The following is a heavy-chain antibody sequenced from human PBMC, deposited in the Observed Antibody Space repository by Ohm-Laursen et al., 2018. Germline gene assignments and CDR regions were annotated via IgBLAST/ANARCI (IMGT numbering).Heavy chain of an antibody. CDR2: IRQDGSEI. Sequence: SLRLSCAASGFTLGSHWMSWVRQAPGKGLEWVANIRQDGSEIYYVDSVKGRFTISRDNAKSSLHLQMNSLRTEDTAVYYCATFGINWALSYWGQGTLVTVSS. V-gene: IGHV3-7*01. J-gene: IGHJ4*02. CDR1: GFTLGSHW. D-gene: IGHD1-1*01. CDR3: ATFGINWALSY.